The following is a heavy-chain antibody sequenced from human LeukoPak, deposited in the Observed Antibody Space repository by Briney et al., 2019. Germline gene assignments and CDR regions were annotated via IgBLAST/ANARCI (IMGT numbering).Heavy chain of an antibody. V-gene: IGHV3-23*01. D-gene: IGHD3-22*01. J-gene: IGHJ4*02. CDR3: ARERSYYDSSGYYSVFDY. Sequence: GGSLRLSCAASGFTFSSYAMSWVRQAPGKGLEWVSVISGNGGSPYYADSVKGRFTISRDNAKNSLYLQMNSQRAEDTAVYYCARERSYYDSSGYYSVFDYWGQGTLVTVSS. CDR2: ISGNGGSP. CDR1: GFTFSSYA.